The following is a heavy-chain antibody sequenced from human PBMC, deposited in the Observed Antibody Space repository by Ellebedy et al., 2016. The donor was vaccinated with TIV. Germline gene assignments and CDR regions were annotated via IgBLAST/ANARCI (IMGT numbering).Heavy chain of an antibody. D-gene: IGHD3-9*01. J-gene: IGHJ6*02. Sequence: SETLSLXCTVSGGSLSSSRYYCGWLRQPPGKGLEWIGSIYYSGSTYYNPSLKSRVTISVDTSKNQFSLKLSSVTAADTAVYYCERDPILTTSLVFYDMDVWGQGTTVTVSS. V-gene: IGHV4-39*07. CDR3: ERDPILTTSLVFYDMDV. CDR1: GGSLSSSRYY. CDR2: IYYSGST.